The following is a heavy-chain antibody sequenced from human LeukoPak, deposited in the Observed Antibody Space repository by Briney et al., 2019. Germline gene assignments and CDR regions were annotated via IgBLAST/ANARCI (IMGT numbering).Heavy chain of an antibody. Sequence: PGGSLRLSCAASGFTFNNYAVMWVRQAQGQGLEWVSAITGGGRTYYADSVKGRFTISRDNSKNTLYLQMNRLRAEGTARYFCARDPNGDYIGAFDFLGQGTVVTVSS. V-gene: IGHV3-23*01. D-gene: IGHD4-17*01. CDR1: GFTFNNYA. CDR2: ITGGGRT. CDR3: ARDPNGDYIGAFDF. J-gene: IGHJ3*01.